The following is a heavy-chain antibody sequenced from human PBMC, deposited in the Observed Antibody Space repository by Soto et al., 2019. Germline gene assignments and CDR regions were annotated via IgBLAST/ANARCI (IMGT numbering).Heavy chain of an antibody. Sequence: SSETLSLTCTVSGGSISSYYWSWIRQPPGKGLEWIGYIYYSGSTNYNPSLKSRVTISVDTSKNQFSLKLSSVTAADTAVYYCARVRDGYNYYDYWGQGTLVTVSS. V-gene: IGHV4-59*01. CDR3: ARVRDGYNYYDY. CDR1: GGSISSYY. CDR2: IYYSGST. J-gene: IGHJ4*02. D-gene: IGHD5-12*01.